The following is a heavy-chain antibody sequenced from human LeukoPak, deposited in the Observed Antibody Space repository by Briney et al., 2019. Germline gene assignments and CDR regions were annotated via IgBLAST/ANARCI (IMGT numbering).Heavy chain of an antibody. CDR2: IKQDGSEK. CDR3: ARDRSRGLLDAFDI. J-gene: IGHJ3*02. V-gene: IGHV3-7*01. CDR1: GFTFSSYA. D-gene: IGHD5-18*01. Sequence: GGSLRLSCAASGFTFSSYAMSWVRQAPGKGLEWVANIKQDGSEKYYVDSVKGRFTISRDNAKNSLYLQMNSLRAEDTAVYYCARDRSRGLLDAFDIWGQGTMVTVSS.